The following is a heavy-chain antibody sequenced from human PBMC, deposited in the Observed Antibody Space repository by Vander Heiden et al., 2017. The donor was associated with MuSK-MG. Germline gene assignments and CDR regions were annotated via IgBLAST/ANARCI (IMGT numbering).Heavy chain of an antibody. D-gene: IGHD1-26*01. CDR3: AITGRRWFFPFDI. V-gene: IGHV4-38-2*01. Sequence: QVQLQESGPGLVKPSETLSLTCAVSGYSISSGYYWGWIRQPPGKGLEWIGSIYHSGSTYYNPALKSRVTISVDTSKNQFSLKMRSVTAADTAVYYFAITGRRWFFPFDIWGQGTMVTVYS. J-gene: IGHJ3*02. CDR2: IYHSGST. CDR1: GYSISSGYY.